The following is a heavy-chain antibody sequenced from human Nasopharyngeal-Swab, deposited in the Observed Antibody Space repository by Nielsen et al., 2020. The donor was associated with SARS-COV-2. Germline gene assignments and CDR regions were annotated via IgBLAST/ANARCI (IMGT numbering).Heavy chain of an antibody. Sequence: ESLKISCAASGFTFSSYSMNWVRQAPGKGLEWVSSISSSSSYIYYADSVKGRFTISRDNAKNSLYLQMNSLRAEETAVYYCVRDTGSGWSFGYWGQGTLVTVSS. CDR1: GFTFSSYS. D-gene: IGHD6-19*01. J-gene: IGHJ4*02. CDR2: ISSSSSYI. CDR3: VRDTGSGWSFGY. V-gene: IGHV3-21*01.